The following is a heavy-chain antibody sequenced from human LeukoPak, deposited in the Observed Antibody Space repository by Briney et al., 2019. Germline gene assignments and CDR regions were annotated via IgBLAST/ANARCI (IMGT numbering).Heavy chain of an antibody. CDR2: ISSSSSYI. J-gene: IGHJ4*02. CDR3: ARLGSGWFLDY. V-gene: IGHV3-21*01. Sequence: GGYLRLSCAASGFTFSSYSMNWVRQAPGKGLEWVSSISSSSSYIYYADSVKGRFTISRDNAKNSLYLQMNSLRAEDTAVYYCARLGSGWFLDYWGQGTLVTVSS. D-gene: IGHD6-19*01. CDR1: GFTFSSYS.